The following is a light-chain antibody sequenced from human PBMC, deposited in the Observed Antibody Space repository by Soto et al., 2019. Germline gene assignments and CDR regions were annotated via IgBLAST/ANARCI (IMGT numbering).Light chain of an antibody. CDR2: AAS. CDR1: QSVSTF. J-gene: IGKJ1*01. V-gene: IGKV1-39*01. Sequence: DIHMTQSPSSLSASLGDRVTITFRASQSVSTFLNWYQQEPGKAPKFLIHAASSLQSGVPSRFSGSGSGTDFTLTISSLQPEDFATYYCQQSYNTPWTFGQGTKVDI. CDR3: QQSYNTPWT.